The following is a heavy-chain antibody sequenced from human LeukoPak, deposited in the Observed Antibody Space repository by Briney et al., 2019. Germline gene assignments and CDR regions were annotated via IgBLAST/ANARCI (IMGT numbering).Heavy chain of an antibody. Sequence: GGSLRLSCAASGFTFSSYAMSWVRQAPGKGLEWVSVIYSGGSTYYADSVKGRFTISRDNSKNTLYLQMNSLRAEDTAVYYCAREFRGYSYGYYYYYGMDVWGQGTTVTVSS. CDR1: GFTFSSYA. D-gene: IGHD5-18*01. CDR3: AREFRGYSYGYYYYYGMDV. V-gene: IGHV3-66*01. CDR2: IYSGGST. J-gene: IGHJ6*02.